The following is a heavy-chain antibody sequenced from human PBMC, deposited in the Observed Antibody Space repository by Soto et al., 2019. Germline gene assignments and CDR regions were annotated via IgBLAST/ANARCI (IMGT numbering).Heavy chain of an antibody. CDR2: ISAYNGNT. J-gene: IGHJ5*02. V-gene: IGHV1-18*01. D-gene: IGHD1-1*01. CDR3: ARDEAYKWNDGGWFDP. Sequence: QVQLVQSGAEVKKPGASVKVSCKASGYTFTSYGISWVRQASGQGLEWMGWISAYNGNTKYAQKLQGRVTMTTDTSTSTAYMELRSLRSDATAVYYWARDEAYKWNDGGWFDPWGQGTLVTVSS. CDR1: GYTFTSYG.